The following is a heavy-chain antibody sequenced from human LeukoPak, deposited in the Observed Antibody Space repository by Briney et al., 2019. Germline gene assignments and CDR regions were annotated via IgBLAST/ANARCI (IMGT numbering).Heavy chain of an antibody. V-gene: IGHV3-21*01. J-gene: IGHJ4*02. Sequence: GGSLRLSCAASGFTFSSYSMNWVRQAPGKGLEWVSSISSSSSYIYYTDSVKGRSTISRDNAKNSLYLQMNSLRAEDAGVSYCAREHSSGWYATRDYWGQGTLVSVSS. CDR3: AREHSSGWYATRDY. CDR2: ISSSSSYI. CDR1: GFTFSSYS. D-gene: IGHD6-19*01.